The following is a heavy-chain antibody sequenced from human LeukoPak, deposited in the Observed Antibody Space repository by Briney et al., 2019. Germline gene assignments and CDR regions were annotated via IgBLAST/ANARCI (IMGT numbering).Heavy chain of an antibody. J-gene: IGHJ3*02. Sequence: TEGSLRLSCAASGFTVSSNYMSWVRQAPGKGLEWVSVIYSGGSTYYADSVKGRFSISRDNSKNTLYLQMNSLRPEDTAVYYCARETNAFDIWGQGTMVTVSS. CDR1: GFTVSSNY. V-gene: IGHV3-66*02. CDR3: ARETNAFDI. CDR2: IYSGGST.